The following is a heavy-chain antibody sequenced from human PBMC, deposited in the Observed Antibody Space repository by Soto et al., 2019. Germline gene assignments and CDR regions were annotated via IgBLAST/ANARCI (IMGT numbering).Heavy chain of an antibody. D-gene: IGHD3-3*01. V-gene: IGHV3-43*01. J-gene: IGHJ6*02. CDR1: GFIFDDYS. CDR3: AKARRSIFGGMDV. CDR2: LSWDGRHT. Sequence: EVQLVESGGVVVQPGGSLRLSCAASGFIFDDYSMYWVRQAPGKGLEWVSLLSWDGRHTYYADSVKGRCIISRDNSRNSLYLQMTSLTTADTDLYYCAKARRSIFGGMDVWGQGTTVTVSS.